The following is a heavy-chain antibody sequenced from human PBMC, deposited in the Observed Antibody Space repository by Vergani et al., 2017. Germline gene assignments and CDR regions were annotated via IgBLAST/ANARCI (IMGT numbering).Heavy chain of an antibody. CDR2: ISYDGSNK. V-gene: IGHV3-30*04. D-gene: IGHD1-1*01. Sequence: QVQLVESGGGVVQPGRSLRLSCAASGFTFSSYAMNWVRQAPGKGLEWVAVISYDGSNKYYGDSVKGRFTISRDNSKNTLYLQMNSLRAEDTAVYYCAREGTETSDFDYWGQGTLVAVSS. J-gene: IGHJ4*02. CDR1: GFTFSSYA. CDR3: AREGTETSDFDY.